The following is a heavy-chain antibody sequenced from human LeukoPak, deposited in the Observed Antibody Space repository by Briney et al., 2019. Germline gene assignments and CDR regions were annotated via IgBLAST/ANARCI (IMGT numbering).Heavy chain of an antibody. CDR1: GGTFSSYA. V-gene: IGHV1-69*01. D-gene: IGHD2-15*01. CDR3: AREGGYCSGGSCYLDY. J-gene: IGHJ4*02. CDR2: IIPIFGTA. Sequence: GSSVKVSCKASGGTFSSYAISWVRQAPGQGLEWMGGIIPIFGTANYAQKSQGRVTVTADESTSTAYMELSSLRSEDTAVYYCAREGGYCSGGSCYLDYWGQGTLVTVSS.